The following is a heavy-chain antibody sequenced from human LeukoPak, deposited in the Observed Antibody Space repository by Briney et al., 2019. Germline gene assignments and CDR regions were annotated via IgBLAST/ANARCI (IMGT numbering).Heavy chain of an antibody. CDR3: ARAGNNWSFDY. V-gene: IGHV4-30-4*01. Sequence: SETLSLTCTVSGGSISSGDYYWSWIRQPPGKGLEWIGNIYYSGSTYYNPSLKSRVTISVDTSKNQFSLKLSSVTAADTAVYYCARAGNNWSFDYWGQGTLVTVSS. D-gene: IGHD1-1*01. J-gene: IGHJ4*02. CDR2: IYYSGST. CDR1: GGSISSGDYY.